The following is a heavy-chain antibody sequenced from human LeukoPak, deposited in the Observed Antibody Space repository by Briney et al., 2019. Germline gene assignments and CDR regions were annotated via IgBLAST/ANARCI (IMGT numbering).Heavy chain of an antibody. V-gene: IGHV4-4*07. CDR3: ARETPAAGTWYDP. J-gene: IGHJ5*02. CDR1: GGSIGRYH. Sequence: SQTLSLTCTVSGGSIGRYHWSWFRQPAGEGLECIGRIHTSGSTNYNPSLKSRATMSVDTSRNQFSVKLRSVTAADTAVYYCARETPAAGTWYDPWGQGTLVTVSS. D-gene: IGHD2-2*01. CDR2: IHTSGST.